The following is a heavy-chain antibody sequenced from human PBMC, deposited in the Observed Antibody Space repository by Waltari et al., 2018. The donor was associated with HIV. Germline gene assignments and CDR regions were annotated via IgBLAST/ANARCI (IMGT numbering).Heavy chain of an antibody. D-gene: IGHD1-26*01. CDR3: AKDLDSGSYSNDY. CDR1: GFTFSSYG. J-gene: IGHJ4*02. V-gene: IGHV3-30*18. Sequence: QVQLVESGGGVVQPGRSLRLSCAASGFTFSSYGMHWVRQAPGKGLEWVAVISYDGSNKYYADSVKGRFTISRDNSKNTLYLQMNSLRAEDTAVYYCAKDLDSGSYSNDYWGQGTLVTVSS. CDR2: ISYDGSNK.